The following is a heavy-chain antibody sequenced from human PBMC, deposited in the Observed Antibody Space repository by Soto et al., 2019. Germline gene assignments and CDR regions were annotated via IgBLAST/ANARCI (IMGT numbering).Heavy chain of an antibody. Sequence: SETLSLTCAVSVGSVSSSNWWSCVRQPPGKGLEWIGEIYHSGSTNYNPSLKSRVTISVDKSKNQFSLKLSSVTAADTAVYYCARDVHITMVRGVYYYGMDVWGQGTTVTVSS. CDR1: VGSVSSSNW. CDR3: ARDVHITMVRGVYYYGMDV. CDR2: IYHSGST. D-gene: IGHD3-10*01. V-gene: IGHV4-4*02. J-gene: IGHJ6*02.